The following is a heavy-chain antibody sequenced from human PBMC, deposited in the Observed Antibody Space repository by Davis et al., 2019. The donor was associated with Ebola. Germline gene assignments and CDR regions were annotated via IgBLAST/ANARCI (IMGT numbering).Heavy chain of an antibody. CDR1: GFTFSDYY. CDR3: VSSATTYYYYGMDV. D-gene: IGHD3-22*01. J-gene: IGHJ6*02. CDR2: ISSSSSYI. Sequence: GESLKISCAASGFTFSDYYMSWIRQAPGKGLEWVSSISSSSSYIYYADSVKGRFTISRDNAKNSLYLQMNSLRAEDTAVYYCVSSATTYYYYGMDVWGQGTTVTVSS. V-gene: IGHV3-11*06.